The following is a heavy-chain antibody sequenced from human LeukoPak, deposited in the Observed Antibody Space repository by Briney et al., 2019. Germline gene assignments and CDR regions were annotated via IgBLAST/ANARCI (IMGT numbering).Heavy chain of an antibody. V-gene: IGHV3-23*01. CDR3: AKEIYAYGSRGFDY. Sequence: PGGSLRLSCSASQFTFSYYAMTWVRQAPGKGLEWLSGISSSGDHTYYADSAKGRFTISRDNYKNTLHLQLNSLRVEDTAVYYCAKEIYAYGSRGFDYWGQGNPVTVSS. D-gene: IGHD3-10*01. J-gene: IGHJ4*02. CDR2: ISSSGDHT. CDR1: QFTFSYYA.